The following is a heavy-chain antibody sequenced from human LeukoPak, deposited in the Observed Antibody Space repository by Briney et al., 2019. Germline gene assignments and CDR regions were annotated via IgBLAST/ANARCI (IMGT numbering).Heavy chain of an antibody. Sequence: PSETLSLTCTVSGGSISTYYWSWVWQPAGKGLEWIGRIHTSRSVDYNPSLKSRVTMSVDTSKKQFSLTLSSVTAADTAMYYCAREGSMTARPFVSIDYWGQGTLVSVSS. CDR2: IHTSRSV. CDR1: GGSISTYY. D-gene: IGHD6-6*01. J-gene: IGHJ4*02. V-gene: IGHV4-4*07. CDR3: AREGSMTARPFVSIDY.